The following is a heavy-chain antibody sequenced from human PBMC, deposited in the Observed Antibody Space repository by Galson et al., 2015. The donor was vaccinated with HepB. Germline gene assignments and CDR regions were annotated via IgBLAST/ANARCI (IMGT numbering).Heavy chain of an antibody. J-gene: IGHJ3*02. Sequence: SLRLSCAASGFTFSSYAMHWVRQAPGKGLEYVSAISSNGGSTYYADSVKGRFTISRDNSKNTLYLQMSSLRAEDTAVYYCVNDYDSSFWGGAFDIWGQGTMVTVSS. V-gene: IGHV3-64D*06. CDR1: GFTFSSYA. D-gene: IGHD3-22*01. CDR3: VNDYDSSFWGGAFDI. CDR2: ISSNGGST.